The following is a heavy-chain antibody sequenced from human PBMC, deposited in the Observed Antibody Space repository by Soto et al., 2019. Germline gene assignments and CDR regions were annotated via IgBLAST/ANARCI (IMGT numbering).Heavy chain of an antibody. CDR1: GFPFSDYY. D-gene: IGHD2-21*01. Sequence: GSLRLSCPTSGFPFSDYYMSWIRQALGKGLEWLSHISPKSTYRNYADSVKGRFTISRDNTKSSLFLQMNSLGVEDTAVYYCVRGGGGGLFEHWGQGVLVTVSS. CDR3: VRGGGGGLFEH. J-gene: IGHJ4*02. CDR2: ISPKSTYR. V-gene: IGHV3-11*06.